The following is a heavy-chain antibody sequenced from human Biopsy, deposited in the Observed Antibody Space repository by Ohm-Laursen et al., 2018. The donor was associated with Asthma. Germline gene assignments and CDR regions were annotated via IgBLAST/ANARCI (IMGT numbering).Heavy chain of an antibody. CDR2: ISVYNGNT. V-gene: IGHV1-18*01. D-gene: IGHD3-10*01. CDR1: GYTFNSAG. CDR3: ARAVDYSHYYGIDV. Sequence: SSVKVSCKTSGYTFNSAGIAWVRQAPGQGLEWMGWISVYNGNTKVAQKLQDRVTMITDTSTSTAYMELRSLRSDDTAVYFCARAVDYSHYYGIDVWGQGTTVTVS. J-gene: IGHJ6*02.